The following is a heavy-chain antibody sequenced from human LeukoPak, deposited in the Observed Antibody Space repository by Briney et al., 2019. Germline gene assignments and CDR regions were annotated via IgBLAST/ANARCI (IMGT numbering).Heavy chain of an antibody. V-gene: IGHV1-69*13. D-gene: IGHD6-13*01. J-gene: IGHJ5*02. CDR1: GGTFSSYA. CDR3: ARASIAAAGTPSTAWFDP. Sequence: SVKVSCKASGGTFSSYAIGWVRQAPGQGLEWMGGIIPIFGTANYAQKFQGRVTITADESTSTAYMELSSLRSEDTAVYYCARASIAAAGTPSTAWFDPWGQGTLVTVSS. CDR2: IIPIFGTA.